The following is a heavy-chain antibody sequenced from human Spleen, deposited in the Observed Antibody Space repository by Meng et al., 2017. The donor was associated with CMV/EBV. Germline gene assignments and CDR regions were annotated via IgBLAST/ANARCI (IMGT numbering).Heavy chain of an antibody. V-gene: IGHV3-23*01. CDR2: ISGDGDTT. Sequence: GESLKISCAASGFTVSSNYMNWVRQAPGKGLEWVSGISGDGDTTYYADSVKGRFTISRDNAKNSLYLEMNSLRAEDTAFYYCAKGAGDDFWSGYFDYWGKGALVTVSS. J-gene: IGHJ4*02. CDR1: GFTVSSNY. CDR3: AKGAGDDFWSGYFDY. D-gene: IGHD3-3*01.